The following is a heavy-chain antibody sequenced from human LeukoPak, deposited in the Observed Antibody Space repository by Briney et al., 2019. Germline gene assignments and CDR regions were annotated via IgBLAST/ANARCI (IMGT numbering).Heavy chain of an antibody. D-gene: IGHD5-12*01. V-gene: IGHV3-21*01. CDR2: ISSSSSYI. J-gene: IGHJ4*02. CDR3: ASAPYSGYDFDY. Sequence: GGSLRLSCAASGFTFSSYSMNWVRQAPGKGLEWVSSISSSSSYIYYADSVKGRFTISRDNAKNSLYLRMNSLRAEDTAVYYCASAPYSGYDFDYWGQGTLVTVSS. CDR1: GFTFSSYS.